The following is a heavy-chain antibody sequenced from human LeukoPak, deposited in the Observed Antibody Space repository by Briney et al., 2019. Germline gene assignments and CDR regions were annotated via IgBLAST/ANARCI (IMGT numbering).Heavy chain of an antibody. CDR1: GFTFSSYS. V-gene: IGHV3-21*04. J-gene: IGHJ4*02. CDR2: ISSSSSYI. D-gene: IGHD6-13*01. Sequence: GGSLRLSCAASGFTFSSYSMNWVRQAPGQGLEWVSSISSSSSYIYYADSVKGRFTISRDNAKNSLYLQMNSLRAEDTAVYYCARDANPIEGSSWYDYWGQGTLVTVSS. CDR3: ARDANPIEGSSWYDY.